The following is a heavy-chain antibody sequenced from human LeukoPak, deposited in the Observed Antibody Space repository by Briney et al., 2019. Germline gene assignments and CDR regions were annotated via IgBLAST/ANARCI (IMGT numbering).Heavy chain of an antibody. Sequence: GGSLRLSCAASGFTFSIYGMHWVRQAPGKGLAWVSYIGSSGRTIYYADSVKGRFTISRDNAKNSLYLQMNSLRAEDTAVYYCARLMTVSSYYFDYWGQGTLVTVSS. V-gene: IGHV3-48*04. J-gene: IGHJ4*02. CDR3: ARLMTVSSYYFDY. CDR2: IGSSGRTI. CDR1: GFTFSIYG. D-gene: IGHD4-17*01.